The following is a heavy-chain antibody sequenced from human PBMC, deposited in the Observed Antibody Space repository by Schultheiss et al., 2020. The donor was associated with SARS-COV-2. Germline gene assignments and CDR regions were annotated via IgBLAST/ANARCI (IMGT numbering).Heavy chain of an antibody. CDR3: ARSGVVVVAATRDYGGNWGDFDY. CDR2: IYYSGST. J-gene: IGHJ4*02. Sequence: GSLRLSCAASGFTFSSYSMNWVRQAPGKGLEWIGYIYYSGSTYYNPSLKSRVTISVDTSKNQFSLKLSSVTAADTAVYYCARSGVVVVAATRDYGGNWGDFDYWGQGTLVTVSS. V-gene: IGHV4-59*12. D-gene: IGHD2-15*01. CDR1: GFTFSSYS.